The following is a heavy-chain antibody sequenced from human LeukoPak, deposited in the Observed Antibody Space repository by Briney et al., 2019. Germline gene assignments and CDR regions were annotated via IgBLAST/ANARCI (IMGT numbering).Heavy chain of an antibody. CDR2: FDPEDGET. Sequence: APVKVSCKVSGYTLTELSMHWVRQAPGKGLEWMGGFDPEDGETIYAQKFQGRVTMTEDTSTDTAYMELSSLRSEDTAVYYCASTITMVRGVSNAFDIWGQGTRVTVSS. D-gene: IGHD3-10*01. CDR3: ASTITMVRGVSNAFDI. V-gene: IGHV1-24*01. J-gene: IGHJ3*02. CDR1: GYTLTELS.